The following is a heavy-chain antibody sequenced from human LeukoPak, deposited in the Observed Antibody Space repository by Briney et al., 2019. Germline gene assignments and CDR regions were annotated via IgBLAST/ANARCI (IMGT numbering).Heavy chain of an antibody. CDR1: GFTFSTYA. V-gene: IGHV3-23*01. Sequence: GGSLRLSCVASGFTFSTYAMNWVRQAPGKGLEWVSAISRSGGSTYSADSVKGRFTISRDTSKNTLYLQMNGLRAEDTAVYYCAAAYFGVDQYYYGMDVWGQGTTVTVSS. J-gene: IGHJ6*02. D-gene: IGHD3-3*01. CDR3: AAAYFGVDQYYYGMDV. CDR2: ISRSGGST.